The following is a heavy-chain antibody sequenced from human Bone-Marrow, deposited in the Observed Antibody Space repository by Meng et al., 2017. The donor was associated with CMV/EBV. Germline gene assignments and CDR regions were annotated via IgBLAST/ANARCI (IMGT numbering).Heavy chain of an antibody. D-gene: IGHD1-20*01. J-gene: IGHJ4*02. Sequence: GESLKISCAASGFTFSNAWMSWVRQAPGKGLEWVGRIKSKTDGGTTDYAAPVKGRFTISRDDSKNTLYLQMNSLKTEDTAVYYCTTEGLYNWNEGAFDYWGQGTLVTVS. CDR1: GFTFSNAW. CDR3: TTEGLYNWNEGAFDY. CDR2: IKSKTDGGTT. V-gene: IGHV3-15*01.